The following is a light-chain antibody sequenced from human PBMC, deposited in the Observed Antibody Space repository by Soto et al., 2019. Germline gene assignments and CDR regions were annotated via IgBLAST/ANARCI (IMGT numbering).Light chain of an antibody. Sequence: DIQMTQSPSTLSASVGDRVTITCRASQSSSTWLAWYQQKPGKAPKLLIYKASSLEGGVPSRFSGSGSGTEFNITISSLQTDDFATYCCQQYNTYPLTFGGGTTVEIK. CDR2: KAS. CDR1: QSSSTW. CDR3: QQYNTYPLT. J-gene: IGKJ4*01. V-gene: IGKV1-5*03.